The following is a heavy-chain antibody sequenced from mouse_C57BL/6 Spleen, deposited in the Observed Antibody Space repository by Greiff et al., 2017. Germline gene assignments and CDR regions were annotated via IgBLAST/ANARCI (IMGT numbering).Heavy chain of an antibody. CDR2: IYPGDGDT. J-gene: IGHJ2*01. CDR1: GYAFSSYW. V-gene: IGHV1-80*01. Sequence: VMLVESGAELVKPGASVKISCKASGYAFSSYWMNWVKQRPGKGLEWIGQIYPGDGDTNYNGKFKGKATLTADKSSSTAYMQLSSLTSEDSAVYFCANHYYGSSLDYWGQGTTLTVSS. CDR3: ANHYYGSSLDY. D-gene: IGHD1-1*01.